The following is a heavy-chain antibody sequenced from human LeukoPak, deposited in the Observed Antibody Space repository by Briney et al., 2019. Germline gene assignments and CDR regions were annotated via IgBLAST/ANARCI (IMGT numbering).Heavy chain of an antibody. CDR2: ISGSGGST. CDR3: AKALGYCSSTSCYYYYGMDV. Sequence: GGSLRLSCPASGFTFSSYAMSWVRQAPGKGLEWVSAISGSGGSTYYADSVKGRFTISRDNSKNTLYLQMNSLRAEDTAVYYCAKALGYCSSTSCYYYYGMDVWGQGTTVTVSS. J-gene: IGHJ6*02. CDR1: GFTFSSYA. V-gene: IGHV3-23*01. D-gene: IGHD2-2*01.